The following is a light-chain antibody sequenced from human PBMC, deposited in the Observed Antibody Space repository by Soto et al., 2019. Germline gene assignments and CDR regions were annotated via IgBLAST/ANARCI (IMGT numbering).Light chain of an antibody. J-gene: IGKJ5*01. CDR3: QQASNFRIT. CDR2: DAS. V-gene: IGKV3-11*01. CDR1: QSVSSD. Sequence: ESVFSHSPARLALSPGEIATLSCRASQSVSSDLAWYQQKPGQAPRLLIYDASNRATSIPARFSGSGSGTDFTLTISSLQPEDFAIYYCQQASNFRITFGQGTRLEIK.